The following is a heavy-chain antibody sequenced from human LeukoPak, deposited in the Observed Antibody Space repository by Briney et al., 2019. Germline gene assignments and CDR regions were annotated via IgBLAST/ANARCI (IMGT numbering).Heavy chain of an antibody. D-gene: IGHD1-1*01. Sequence: SETLSLTCTVSGGSISSYYRSWIRQPPGKGLEWIGYIYYSGSTNYNPSLKSRVTISVDTSKNQFSLKLSSVTAADTAVYYCARDFPGGYWGQGTLVTVSS. CDR2: IYYSGST. J-gene: IGHJ4*02. CDR3: ARDFPGGY. CDR1: GGSISSYY. V-gene: IGHV4-59*01.